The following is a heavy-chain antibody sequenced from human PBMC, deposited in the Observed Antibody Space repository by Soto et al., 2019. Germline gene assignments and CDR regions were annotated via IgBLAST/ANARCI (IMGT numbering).Heavy chain of an antibody. D-gene: IGHD2-8*02. CDR2: IYYSGST. CDR3: ARAWKQYWGGMDV. V-gene: IGHV4-61*01. J-gene: IGHJ6*02. Sequence: QVQLQESGPRLVKPSETLSLTCTVSGDSVSSNSYYWSWIRQPPGKGLEFIGYIYYSGSTNYNPSLKSRVTISLDTSKNQVSLRLSSATAADTAVYYCARAWKQYWGGMDVWGPGTTVTVSS. CDR1: GDSVSSNSYY.